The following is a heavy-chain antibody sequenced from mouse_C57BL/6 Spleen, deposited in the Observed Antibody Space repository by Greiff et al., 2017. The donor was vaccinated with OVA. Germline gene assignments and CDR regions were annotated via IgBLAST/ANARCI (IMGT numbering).Heavy chain of an antibody. CDR1: GFTFSDYG. D-gene: IGHD4-1*01. V-gene: IGHV5-17*01. J-gene: IGHJ4*01. Sequence: EVKLVESGGGLVKPGGSLKLSCAASGFTFSDYGMHWVRQAPEKGLEWVAYISSGSSTIYYADTVKGRFTNSRNNAKNDLFLQMTSLRSEDTAMYYCSSEAGRAMDYWGQGTSVTVSS. CDR2: ISSGSSTI. CDR3: SSEAGRAMDY.